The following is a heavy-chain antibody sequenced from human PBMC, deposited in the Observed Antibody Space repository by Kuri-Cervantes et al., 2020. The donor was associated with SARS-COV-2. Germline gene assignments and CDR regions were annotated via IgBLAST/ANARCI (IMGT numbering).Heavy chain of an antibody. CDR1: GYSFTTYW. CDR2: IYPGDSDT. J-gene: IGHJ4*02. V-gene: IGHV5-51*01. Sequence: GGSLRLSCKGSGYSFTTYWIGWVRQMPGKGLEWMGFIYPGDSDTRYSPSFQGQVTISADKSISSAYLQWSSLKASDTAMYYGAKQPPYSSPSPFDYWGQGTLVTVSS. D-gene: IGHD6-6*01. CDR3: AKQPPYSSPSPFDY.